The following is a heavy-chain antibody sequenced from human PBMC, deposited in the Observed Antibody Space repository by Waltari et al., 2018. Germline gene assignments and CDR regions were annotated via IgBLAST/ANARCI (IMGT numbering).Heavy chain of an antibody. D-gene: IGHD2-21*02. CDR2: ISGDNTYT. V-gene: IGHV3-21*06. J-gene: IGHJ4*02. CDR3: AKEGLGGDRQFDY. CDR1: GFMFSSYS. Sequence: EVQLVEFGGGLVQPGGSLRLSCLASGFMFSSYSMNRVRQAPGKGLEWVSSISGDNTYTYYSGSVKGRFTISRDNAKNSLFLQMNGLRDEDTAIYYCAKEGLGGDRQFDYWGQGTLVSVSS.